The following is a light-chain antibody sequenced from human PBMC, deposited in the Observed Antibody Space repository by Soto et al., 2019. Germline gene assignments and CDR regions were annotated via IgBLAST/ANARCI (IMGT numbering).Light chain of an antibody. CDR3: QQYHTYSWT. J-gene: IGKJ1*01. CDR1: QTIINW. V-gene: IGKV1-5*03. Sequence: DIQLTQSPSTLSASVGDRVTITCRASQTIINWLAWYQQKPGKAHKLLIYKASTLEGEVPSRFSGSGSETEFTLTINSLQPDDSATYYCQQYHTYSWTFGQGTKVDIK. CDR2: KAS.